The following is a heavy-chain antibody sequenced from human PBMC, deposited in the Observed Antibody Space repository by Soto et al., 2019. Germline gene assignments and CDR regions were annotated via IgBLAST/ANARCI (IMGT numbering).Heavy chain of an antibody. Sequence: PSETLSLTCTVSGGSISSYYWSWIRQPPGKGLEWIGYIYYSGSTNYNPSLKSRVTISVDTSKNQFSLKLSSVTAADTAVYYCERDQSRRAVSYGRDVWGHGNTVT. D-gene: IGHD3-16*02. CDR2: IYYSGST. V-gene: IGHV4-59*01. J-gene: IGHJ6*02. CDR3: ERDQSRRAVSYGRDV. CDR1: GGSISSYY.